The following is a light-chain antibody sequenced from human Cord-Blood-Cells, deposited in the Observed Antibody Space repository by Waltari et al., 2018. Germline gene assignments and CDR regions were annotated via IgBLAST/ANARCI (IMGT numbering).Light chain of an antibody. CDR2: AAS. CDR3: QQYNSYPFT. J-gene: IGKJ3*01. V-gene: IGKV1-16*02. CDR1: QCISNY. Sequence: DIQMPQSPSSLSASVSDRVTITCRASQCISNYLAWFQQKPGQAPKSLIYAASSLQSGVPSKFSGSGSGTDFTLTISSLQPEDFATYYCQQYNSYPFTFGPVTKLDIK.